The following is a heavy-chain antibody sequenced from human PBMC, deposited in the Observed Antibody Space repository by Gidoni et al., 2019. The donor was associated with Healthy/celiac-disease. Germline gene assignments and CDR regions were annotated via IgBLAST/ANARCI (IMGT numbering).Heavy chain of an antibody. D-gene: IGHD4-17*01. CDR2: IKQDGSEE. V-gene: IGHV3-7*01. CDR1: GFTLSSYW. CDR3: ARADYGDYSAG. Sequence: EVQLVESGGGLVQPGGSLRLSCAASGFTLSSYWMRWVRQAPGKGLEWVANIKQDGSEEYYVDSVKGRFTISRDNANNSLYLQMNSLRAEDTAVYYCARADYGDYSAGWGQGTMVTVSS. J-gene: IGHJ3*01.